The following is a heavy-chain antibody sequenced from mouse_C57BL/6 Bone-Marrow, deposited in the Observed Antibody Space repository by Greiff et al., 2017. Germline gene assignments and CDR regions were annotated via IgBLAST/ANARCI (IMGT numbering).Heavy chain of an antibody. Sequence: EVMLVESGGGLVKPGGSLKLSCAASGFTFSSYTMSWVRQTPEKRLEWVATISGGGGNTYYPDSVKGRFTISRDNANNTLYLQISSLRSEDTALYYCARHCCGSSYGAMDYWGQGTSVTVSS. J-gene: IGHJ4*01. CDR1: GFTFSSYT. CDR2: ISGGGGNT. V-gene: IGHV5-9*01. CDR3: ARHCCGSSYGAMDY. D-gene: IGHD1-1*01.